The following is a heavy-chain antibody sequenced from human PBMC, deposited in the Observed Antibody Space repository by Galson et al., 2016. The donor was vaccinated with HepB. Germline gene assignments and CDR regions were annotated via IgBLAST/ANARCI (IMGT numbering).Heavy chain of an antibody. CDR1: GFNFRTYW. Sequence: SLRLSCAASGFNFRTYWMSWVRQAPGKGLEWVAYITQGGSEKYYVDSVKGRFTISRANAKNSLYLQMNSLRAEDTSVYYCARHSIPPGDYWGQGTLVTVSS. D-gene: IGHD3-3*02. J-gene: IGHJ4*02. V-gene: IGHV3-7*03. CDR3: ARHSIPPGDY. CDR2: ITQGGSEK.